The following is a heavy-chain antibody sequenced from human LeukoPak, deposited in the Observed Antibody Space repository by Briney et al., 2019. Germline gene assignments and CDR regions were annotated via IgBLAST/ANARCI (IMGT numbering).Heavy chain of an antibody. CDR3: AKGDSSLVATIGGN. D-gene: IGHD5-12*01. CDR1: GFTFSSYG. CDR2: ISYDGSNK. J-gene: IGHJ4*02. Sequence: GGSLRLSCAASGFTFSSYGMHWVRQAPGKGLEWVAVISYDGSNKYYADSVKGRFTISRDNSKNTLYLQMNSLRAEDTALYYCAKGDSSLVATIGGNWGQGTLVTVSS. V-gene: IGHV3-30*18.